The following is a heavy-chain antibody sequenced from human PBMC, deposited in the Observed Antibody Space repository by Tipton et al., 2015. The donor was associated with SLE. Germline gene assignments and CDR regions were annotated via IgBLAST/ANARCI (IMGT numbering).Heavy chain of an antibody. Sequence: TLSLTCTVSGGSFTSHFWSWIRQPPGKGLEWIGYIYYSGSTDYNPSLKSRVTLSVDTSKNQFSLKLSSVTAADTAVYYCARDSTFYRFWGEGTLVTVSS. J-gene: IGHJ4*02. CDR3: ARDSTFYRF. V-gene: IGHV4-59*11. CDR1: GGSFTSHF. CDR2: IYYSGST. D-gene: IGHD3-16*01.